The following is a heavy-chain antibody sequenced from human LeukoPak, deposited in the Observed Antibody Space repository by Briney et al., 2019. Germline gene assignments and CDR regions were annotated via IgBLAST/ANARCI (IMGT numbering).Heavy chain of an antibody. Sequence: SETLSLTCTVSGGSISSGGYYWSWIRQHPGTGLEWIGYIYYSGSTYYNPSLKSRVTISVDTSKNQFSLKLSSVTAADTAVYYCARGTPYCSGGSCYSLDYWGQGTLVTVSS. CDR1: GGSISSGGYY. CDR3: ARGTPYCSGGSCYSLDY. CDR2: IYYSGST. D-gene: IGHD2-15*01. J-gene: IGHJ4*02. V-gene: IGHV4-31*03.